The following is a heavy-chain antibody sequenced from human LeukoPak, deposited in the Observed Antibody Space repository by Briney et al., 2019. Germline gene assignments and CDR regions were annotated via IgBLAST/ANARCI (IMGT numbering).Heavy chain of an antibody. CDR3: ATYGADYGDYYFDY. D-gene: IGHD4-17*01. CDR1: GGSISSSSYY. Sequence: SETLSLTCTVSGGSISSSSYYWGWIRQPPGKGLEWIGSIYYSGSTYYNPSLKSRVTISVDTSKNQFSMKLSSVTAADTAVYYCATYGADYGDYYFDYWGQGTLVTVSS. CDR2: IYYSGST. V-gene: IGHV4-39*01. J-gene: IGHJ4*02.